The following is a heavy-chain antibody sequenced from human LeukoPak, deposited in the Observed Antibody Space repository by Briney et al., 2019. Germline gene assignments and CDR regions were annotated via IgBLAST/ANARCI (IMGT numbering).Heavy chain of an antibody. CDR2: IYHSGST. V-gene: IGHV4-4*02. J-gene: IGHJ6*03. CDR3: ARHVDYYYSYMDV. CDR1: GGSISSSNW. D-gene: IGHD2-21*01. Sequence: TLSETLSLTCAVSGGSISSSNWWSWVRQPPGKGLEWIGEIYHSGSTTYNPSLKSRVTISVDKSKNQFSLKPSSVTAADTAVYYCARHVDYYYSYMDVWGKGTTVTVSS.